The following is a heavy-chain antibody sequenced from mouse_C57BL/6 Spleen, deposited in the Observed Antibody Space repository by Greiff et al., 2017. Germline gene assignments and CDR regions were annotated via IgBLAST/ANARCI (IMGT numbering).Heavy chain of an antibody. D-gene: IGHD1-1*01. CDR2: ISYDGSN. V-gene: IGHV3-6*01. CDR3: AREDYGTHY. CDR1: GYSITSGYY. Sequence: EVKLLESGPGLVKPSQSLSLTCSVTGYSITSGYYWNWIRQFPGNKLEWMGYISYDGSNNSNPSLKNRISITRDTSKNQFFLKLNSVTTEDTATYYCAREDYGTHYWGQGTTLTVSS. J-gene: IGHJ2*01.